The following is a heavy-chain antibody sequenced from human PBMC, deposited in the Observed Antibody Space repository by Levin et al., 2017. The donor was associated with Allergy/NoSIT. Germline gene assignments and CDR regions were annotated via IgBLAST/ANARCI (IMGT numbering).Heavy chain of an antibody. CDR2: LNQDGTKE. Sequence: HPGGSLRLSCVASGFTFGTYWMSWVRQDPGKGLEWVANLNQDGTKEYYVSSMKGRFTVSRDNAKNSLYLQMNSLRVEDTAVYYCARGTYSSGWYPDTFDIWGQGTMVTVSS. J-gene: IGHJ3*02. CDR3: ARGTYSSGWYPDTFDI. V-gene: IGHV3-7*04. CDR1: GFTFGTYW. D-gene: IGHD6-19*01.